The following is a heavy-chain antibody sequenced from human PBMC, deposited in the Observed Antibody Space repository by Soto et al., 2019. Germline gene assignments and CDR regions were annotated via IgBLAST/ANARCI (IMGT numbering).Heavy chain of an antibody. V-gene: IGHV4-39*01. CDR1: GGSICSISYY. D-gene: IGHD1-26*01. CDR3: ARPSGSYLYYFDY. CDR2: IYYSGST. Sequence: QLQLQESGPGLVKPSETLSLTCTVSGGSICSISYYWGWIRQPPGKGLEWIGSIYYSGSTYYNPSLKSRVTISVDTSKNQFSLKLSSVTAADTAVYYCARPSGSYLYYFDYWGQGTLVTVSS. J-gene: IGHJ4*02.